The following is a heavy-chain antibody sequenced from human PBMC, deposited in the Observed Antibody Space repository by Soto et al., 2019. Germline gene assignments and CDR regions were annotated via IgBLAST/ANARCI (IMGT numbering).Heavy chain of an antibody. J-gene: IGHJ4*02. V-gene: IGHV3-66*01. Sequence: GGSLRLSCAASGFTVSTKYMSWVRQAPGKGLEWVSVIYSGGSTFYADSVRGRFTISRDNSKNTVNLQMNSLRAEDTAVYYCARDPWATDDWGQGTLVTVSS. CDR2: IYSGGST. D-gene: IGHD3-16*01. CDR1: GFTVSTKY. CDR3: ARDPWATDD.